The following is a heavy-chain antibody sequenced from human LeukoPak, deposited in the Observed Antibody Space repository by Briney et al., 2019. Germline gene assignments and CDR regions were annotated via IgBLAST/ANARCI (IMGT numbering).Heavy chain of an antibody. CDR2: NYYSGST. J-gene: IGHJ3*02. V-gene: IGHV4-59*01. D-gene: IGHD3/OR15-3a*01. Sequence: PSETLSLTCTVSGGSINSYFWSWIRQPPGKGLEWIGYNYYSGSTYYNPSLKSRVTISVDTSKNQFSLKLSSMTAADTAVYYCGWTGYTNDAFDIWGPGTMVTVSS. CDR3: GWTGYTNDAFDI. CDR1: GGSINSYF.